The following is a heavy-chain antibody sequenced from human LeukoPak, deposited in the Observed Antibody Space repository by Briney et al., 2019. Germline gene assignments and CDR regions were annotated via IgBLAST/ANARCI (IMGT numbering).Heavy chain of an antibody. Sequence: GASVKVSCKASGYTFTDYYMHWVRQAPGQGLEWMGWINCNSGDTNYAQDFQGSVTMTRDTSITTAYMELSRLKSDDTAVYYCARGDWLDYWGQGTLVTVSS. J-gene: IGHJ4*02. CDR2: INCNSGDT. V-gene: IGHV1-2*02. D-gene: IGHD3/OR15-3a*01. CDR1: GYTFTDYY. CDR3: ARGDWLDY.